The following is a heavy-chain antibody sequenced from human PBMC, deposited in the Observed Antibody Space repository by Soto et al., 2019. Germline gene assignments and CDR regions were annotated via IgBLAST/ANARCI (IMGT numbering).Heavy chain of an antibody. D-gene: IGHD2-2*01. V-gene: IGHV4-34*01. CDR2: INHSGST. CDR3: ARAKRLRGYCSSTCFDHYCFAP. J-gene: IGHJ5*02. Sequence: SETLSLTCSVYGGSFSGYYWSWIRQPPGKGLEWIGEINHSGSTNYNPSLKSRVTISVDTSKNQFSLKLSSVTAADTAVYYCARAKRLRGYCSSTCFDHYCFAPWGQGTLVTVSS. CDR1: GGSFSGYY.